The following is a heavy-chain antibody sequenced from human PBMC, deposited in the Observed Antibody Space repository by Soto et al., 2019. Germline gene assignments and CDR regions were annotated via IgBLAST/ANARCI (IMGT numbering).Heavy chain of an antibody. CDR1: GGTFSSYA. D-gene: IGHD3-22*01. V-gene: IGHV1-69*01. CDR2: IIPIFGTA. CDR3: AGDLSRYYDSSGYYYGIDY. Sequence: QVQLVQSGAEVKKPGSSVKVSCKASGGTFSSYAISWVRQAPGQGLEWMGGIIPIFGTANYAQKFQGRVTITADESTSTAYMELSSLRSEDTAVYYCAGDLSRYYDSSGYYYGIDYWGQGTLVTVSS. J-gene: IGHJ4*02.